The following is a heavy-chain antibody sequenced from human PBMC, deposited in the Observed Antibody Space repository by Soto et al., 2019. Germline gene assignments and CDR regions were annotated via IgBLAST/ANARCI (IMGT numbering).Heavy chain of an antibody. CDR1: GFTFNTYG. Sequence: QVQLVESGGGVVQPGRSLRLSCAASGFTFNTYGMHWVRQAPGKGLEWVAVTSYDGSNKYYADSVKGRFTISRDNAKNTLYEEMNSLRAEDTAVYYCVKGATGGPRGYFDLWGRGTLVTVSS. CDR2: TSYDGSNK. V-gene: IGHV3-30*18. CDR3: VKGATGGPRGYFDL. J-gene: IGHJ2*01. D-gene: IGHD3-16*01.